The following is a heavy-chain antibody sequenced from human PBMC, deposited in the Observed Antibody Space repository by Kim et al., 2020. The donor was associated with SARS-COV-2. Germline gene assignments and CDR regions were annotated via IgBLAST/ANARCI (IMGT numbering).Heavy chain of an antibody. CDR3: ARSGAAAAFDI. J-gene: IGHJ3*02. CDR2: INHSGST. CDR1: GGSFSGYY. D-gene: IGHD2-2*01. V-gene: IGHV4-34*01. Sequence: SETLSLTCAVYGGSFSGYYWSWIRQPPGKGLEWIGEINHSGSTNYNPSLKSRVTISVDTSKNQFSLKLSSVTAADTAVYYCARSGAAAAFDIWGQGTMVTVSS.